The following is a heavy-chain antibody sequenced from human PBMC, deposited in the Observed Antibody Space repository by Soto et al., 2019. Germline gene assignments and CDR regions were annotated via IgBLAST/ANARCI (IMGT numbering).Heavy chain of an antibody. V-gene: IGHV1-58*01. CDR3: AKGSYDSSGYYIDAFDI. J-gene: IGHJ3*02. CDR2: IIVGSGET. CDR1: GFTLSNSA. D-gene: IGHD3-22*01. Sequence: SVKYSCKTSGFTLSNSAVQWVRQARGQHLEWIGWIIVGSGETKSTQDLQGGITITRDMSTSTAYMELSSLRSDDTAVYYCAKGSYDSSGYYIDAFDIWGQGTMVTVSS.